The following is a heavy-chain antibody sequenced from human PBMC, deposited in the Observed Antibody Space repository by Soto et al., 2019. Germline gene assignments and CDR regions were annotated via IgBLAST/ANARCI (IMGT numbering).Heavy chain of an antibody. D-gene: IGHD3-16*02. CDR2: ISYDGSNK. CDR1: GFTFSSYG. J-gene: IGHJ4*02. V-gene: IGHV3-30*18. CDR3: AKGRLRLGELSSLDY. Sequence: VQLVESGGGVVQPGRSLRLSCAASGFTFSSYGMHWVRQAPGKGLEWVAVISYDGSNKYYADSVKGRFTISRDNSKNTLYLQMNSLRAEDTAVYYCAKGRLRLGELSSLDYWGQGTLVTVSS.